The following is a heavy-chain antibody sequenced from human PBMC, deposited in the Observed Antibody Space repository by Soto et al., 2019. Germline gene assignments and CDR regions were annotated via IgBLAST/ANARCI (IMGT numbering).Heavy chain of an antibody. J-gene: IGHJ5*02. CDR3: ARDSGYHFRSGLSWFDP. CDR2: MNPNSGNT. Sequence: ASVKVSCNASGYTFTSYDINWVRQATGQGLEWMGWMNPNSGNTGYAQKFQGRVTITRDTSASTAYMELSSLRSEDTAVYYCARDSGYHFRSGLSWFDPWGQGNLVTVSS. V-gene: IGHV1-8*01. D-gene: IGHD3-3*01. CDR1: GYTFTSYD.